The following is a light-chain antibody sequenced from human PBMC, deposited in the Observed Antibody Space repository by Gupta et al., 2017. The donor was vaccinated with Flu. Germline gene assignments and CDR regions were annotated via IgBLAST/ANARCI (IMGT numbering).Light chain of an antibody. V-gene: IGKV1-9*01. J-gene: IGKJ3*01. CDR1: QGIRSY. Sequence: SFLSASVGDRVTITCRASQGIRSYLAWYKQKPGKAPKLLIYTASTWQSGVPSRFSGSGYGTEFSLTISSRQPEDFASYYCQQHNNYPPFTFGHGTKVDI. CDR3: QQHNNYPPFT. CDR2: TAS.